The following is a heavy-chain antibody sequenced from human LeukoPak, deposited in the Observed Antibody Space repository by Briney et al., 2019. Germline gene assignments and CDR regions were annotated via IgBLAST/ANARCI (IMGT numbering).Heavy chain of an antibody. CDR1: GGSISSYY. V-gene: IGHV4-59*01. Sequence: SETLSLTCTVSGGSISSYYWSWIRQPPGKGLEWIGYIYYSGSTNYNPSLKSRVTISVDTSKNQFSLKLSSVTAADTAVYYCARERAQPLFYGMDVWGQGTTATVSS. CDR3: ARERAQPLFYGMDV. CDR2: IYYSGST. D-gene: IGHD2-2*01. J-gene: IGHJ6*02.